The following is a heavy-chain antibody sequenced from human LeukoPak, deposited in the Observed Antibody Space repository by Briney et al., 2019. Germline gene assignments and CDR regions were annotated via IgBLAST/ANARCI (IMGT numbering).Heavy chain of an antibody. V-gene: IGHV3-7*01. Sequence: GGSLRLPCAASGFTFSTYEMSWVRQAPGKGLEWEDYIKQDGSEKYYVDSVKGRFTISRDNAKNSLYLQVNSLRAEDTAVYYCARSGNNYYYYMDVWGKGTTVTVSS. CDR2: IKQDGSEK. D-gene: IGHD2/OR15-2a*01. CDR1: GFTFSTYE. J-gene: IGHJ6*03. CDR3: ARSGNNYYYYMDV.